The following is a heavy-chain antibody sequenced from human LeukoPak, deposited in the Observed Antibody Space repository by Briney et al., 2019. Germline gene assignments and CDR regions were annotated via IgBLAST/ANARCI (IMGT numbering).Heavy chain of an antibody. CDR3: TFSGYYYGYDY. J-gene: IGHJ4*02. D-gene: IGHD3-22*01. V-gene: IGHV1-69*13. CDR1: GYTFTGYY. Sequence: SVKVSCKASGYTFTGYYMHWVRQAPGQGLEWMGGIIPIFGTANYAQKFQGRVTITADESTSTAYMELSSLRSEDTAVYYCTFSGYYYGYDYWGQGTLVTVSS. CDR2: IIPIFGTA.